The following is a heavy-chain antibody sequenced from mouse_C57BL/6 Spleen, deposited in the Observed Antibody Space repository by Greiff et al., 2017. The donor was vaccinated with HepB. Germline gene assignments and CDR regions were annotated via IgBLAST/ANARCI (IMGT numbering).Heavy chain of an antibody. CDR2: IYPGNSDT. Sequence: VHVKQSGTVLARPGASVKMSCKTSGYTFTSYWMHWVKQRPGQGLEWIGAIYPGNSDTSYNQKFKGKAKLTAVTSASTAYMELSSLTNEDSAVYYCTSTYYYGSSLRYFDYWGQGTTLTVSS. CDR1: GYTFTSYW. D-gene: IGHD1-1*01. CDR3: TSTYYYGSSLRYFDY. V-gene: IGHV1-5*01. J-gene: IGHJ2*01.